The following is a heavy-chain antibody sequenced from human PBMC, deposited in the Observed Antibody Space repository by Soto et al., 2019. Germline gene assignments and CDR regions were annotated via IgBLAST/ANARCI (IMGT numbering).Heavy chain of an antibody. CDR3: ARVPLSGDDILTGDWYDP. Sequence: SETLSLTCTVSGGSISSYYWSWIRQPPGKGLEWIGCIYYSGSTNYNPSLKSRVTISVDTSKNQFSLKLSSVTAADTAVYYCARVPLSGDDILTGDWYDPWGQGTLVTVSS. J-gene: IGHJ5*02. CDR2: IYYSGST. CDR1: GGSISSYY. D-gene: IGHD3-9*01. V-gene: IGHV4-59*01.